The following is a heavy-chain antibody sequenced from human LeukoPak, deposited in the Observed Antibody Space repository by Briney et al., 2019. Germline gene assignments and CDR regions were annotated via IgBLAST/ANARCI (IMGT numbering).Heavy chain of an antibody. Sequence: GGSLRLSCAASGVTVSSNYMSWVRQAPGKGLEWVSVLYSSGSTSYADSVKGRFTIARDNSKNTLYLQTNSLRAEDTAVYYCARGAVTRDFDYWGQGTLVTVSS. CDR2: LYSSGST. J-gene: IGHJ4*02. CDR1: GVTVSSNY. V-gene: IGHV3-53*01. D-gene: IGHD4-17*01. CDR3: ARGAVTRDFDY.